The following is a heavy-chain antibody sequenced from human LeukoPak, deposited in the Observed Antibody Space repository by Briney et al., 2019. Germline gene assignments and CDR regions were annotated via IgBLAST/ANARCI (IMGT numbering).Heavy chain of an antibody. D-gene: IGHD4-23*01. CDR3: ARTVARIGY. V-gene: IGHV3-48*03. J-gene: IGHJ4*02. CDR2: ISSSGNTI. CDR1: GFTFSSYE. Sequence: GGSLRLSCAASGFTFSSYEMNWVRQAPGKGLEWVSHISSSGNTIYYTDSVKGRFTISRDNSKNLLYLRMNSLKAEDTAIYYCARTVARIGYWGQGTLVAVSS.